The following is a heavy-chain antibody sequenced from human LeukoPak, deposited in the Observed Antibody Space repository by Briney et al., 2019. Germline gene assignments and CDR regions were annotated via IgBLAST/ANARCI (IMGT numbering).Heavy chain of an antibody. J-gene: IGHJ6*02. CDR3: ARMPPKPPHITTLYYYGMDV. V-gene: IGHV3-48*04. CDR1: GFTFSSYA. D-gene: IGHD3-3*01. Sequence: PGRSLRLSCAASGFTFSSYAMHWVRQAPGKGLEWVSYISSSGSTIYYADSVKGRFTISRDNAKNSLYLQMNSLRAEDTAVYYCARMPPKPPHITTLYYYGMDVWGQGTTVTVSS. CDR2: ISSSGSTI.